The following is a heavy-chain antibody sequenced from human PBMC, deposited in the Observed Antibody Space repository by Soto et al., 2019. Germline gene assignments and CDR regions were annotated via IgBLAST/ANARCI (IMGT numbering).Heavy chain of an antibody. Sequence: QVQLQQWGAGLLKPSETLSLTCAVYGGSFSGYYWSWIRQPPGKGLEWIGEINHSGSTNYNPSLKSRVTISVDTSKNQFSLKLSSVTAADTAVYYCARGTRSAFDIWGQGTMVTVSS. V-gene: IGHV4-34*01. CDR1: GGSFSGYY. J-gene: IGHJ3*02. CDR3: ARGTRSAFDI. CDR2: INHSGST.